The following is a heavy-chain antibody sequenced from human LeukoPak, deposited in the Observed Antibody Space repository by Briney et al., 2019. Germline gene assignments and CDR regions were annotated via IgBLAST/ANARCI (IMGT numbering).Heavy chain of an antibody. CDR2: IYPGESAP. D-gene: IGHD6-13*01. V-gene: IGHV5-51*01. Sequence: GEPLKTSCQPPGSPFTTNWIAWLGQLPGKGRGWMGIIYPGESAPSYRPSFKAEVTISADKSSSNAYLQWSNLKASGSAMYYCARHGRGSSWVCFDYWGQGTLVTVSS. CDR1: GSPFTTNW. CDR3: ARHGRGSSWVCFDY. J-gene: IGHJ4*02.